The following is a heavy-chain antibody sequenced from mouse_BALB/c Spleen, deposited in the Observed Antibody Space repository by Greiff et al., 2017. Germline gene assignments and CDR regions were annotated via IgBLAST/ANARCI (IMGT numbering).Heavy chain of an antibody. D-gene: IGHD2-3*01. CDR3: ARGYGGYYEAMDY. J-gene: IGHJ4*01. V-gene: IGHV5-6-5*01. CDR2: ISSGGST. CDR1: GFTFSSYA. Sequence: EVQLVESGGGLVKPGGSLKLSCAASGFTFSSYAMSWVRQTPEKRLEWVASISSGGSTYYPDSVKGRFTISRDNARNLLYLQMSSLRSEDTAMYYCARGYGGYYEAMDYWGQGTSVTVSS.